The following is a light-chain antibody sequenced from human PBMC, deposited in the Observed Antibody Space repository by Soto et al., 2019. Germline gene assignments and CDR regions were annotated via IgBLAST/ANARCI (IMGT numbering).Light chain of an antibody. V-gene: IGKV1-39*01. CDR3: QQSYSTTWT. CDR1: QGISTY. J-gene: IGKJ1*01. CDR2: AAS. Sequence: DIQMTQSPSSLSASVGDRVTITCRARQGISTYLNWYQQKPGKAPKLLIDAASSLQSGVPSRFSGSGSESDFTLTISSLQPEDFATYYCQQSYSTTWTFGQGTKVDIK.